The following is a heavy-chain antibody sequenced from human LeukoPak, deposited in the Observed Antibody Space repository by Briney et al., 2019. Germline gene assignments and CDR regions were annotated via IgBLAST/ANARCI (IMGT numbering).Heavy chain of an antibody. CDR3: ARPTTYYYGSGSPFDYGMDV. CDR2: IGISSNKI. D-gene: IGHD3-10*01. V-gene: IGHV3-21*01. J-gene: IGHJ6*02. CDR1: GFTFSTYT. Sequence: PGGSLRLSCAASGFTFSTYTMNWVRQAPGKGLEWVSSIGISSNKIYYADSVKGRFIISRDNAKHSMYLQMNSLRAEDTAVYYCARPTTYYYGSGSPFDYGMDVWGQGTTVTVSS.